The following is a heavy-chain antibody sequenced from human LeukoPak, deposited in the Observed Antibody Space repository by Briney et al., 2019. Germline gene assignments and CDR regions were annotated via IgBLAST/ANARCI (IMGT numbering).Heavy chain of an antibody. D-gene: IGHD3-9*01. Sequence: GESLKISCKGSGYSFTSYRIGWVRQMPGKGLEWMGIIYPGDSDTRYSPSFQGQVTISADKSISTAYLQWSSLKASDTAMYYCARHAEVDYDILTGYYTGYFDYWGQGTLVTVSS. V-gene: IGHV5-51*01. CDR1: GYSFTSYR. J-gene: IGHJ4*02. CDR2: IYPGDSDT. CDR3: ARHAEVDYDILTGYYTGYFDY.